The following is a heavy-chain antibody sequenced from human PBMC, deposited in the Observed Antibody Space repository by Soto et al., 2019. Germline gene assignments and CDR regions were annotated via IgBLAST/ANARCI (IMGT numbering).Heavy chain of an antibody. V-gene: IGHV4-4*02. CDR1: CGSISSSNW. D-gene: IGHD3-3*01. CDR3: ARDPYDFWSGHPVYYFDY. CDR2: IYHSGST. Sequence: SETLSLTCAVSCGSISSSNWWSWVRQPPGKGLEWIGEIYHSGSTNYNPSLKSRVTISVDKSKNQFSLKLSSVTAADTAVYYCARDPYDFWSGHPVYYFDYWGQGTLVTVSS. J-gene: IGHJ4*02.